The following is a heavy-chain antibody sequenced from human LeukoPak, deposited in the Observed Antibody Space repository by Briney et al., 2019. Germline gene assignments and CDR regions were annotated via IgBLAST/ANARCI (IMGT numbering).Heavy chain of an antibody. CDR2: ISGSGGST. J-gene: IGHJ4*02. CDR1: GFTFSSYA. V-gene: IGHV3-23*01. Sequence: GGSLRLSCAASGFTFSSYAMSWVRQAPGKGLEWVSAISGSGGSTYYADSVKGRFTISRDNSKNTLYLQMNSLRAEDTAVYYCARTRSVAAAGTNDYWGQGALVTVSS. D-gene: IGHD6-13*01. CDR3: ARTRSVAAAGTNDY.